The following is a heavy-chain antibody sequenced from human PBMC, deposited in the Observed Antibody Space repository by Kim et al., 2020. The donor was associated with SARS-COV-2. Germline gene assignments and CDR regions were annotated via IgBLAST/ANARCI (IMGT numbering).Heavy chain of an antibody. CDR2: INHSGST. V-gene: IGHV4-34*01. Sequence: SETLSLTCAVYGGSFSGYYWSWIRQPPGKGLEWIGEINHSGSTNYNPSLKSRVTISVDTSKNQFSLKLSSVTAADTAVYYCARGPAGSSWYSHWFDPWG. CDR3: ARGPAGSSWYSHWFDP. J-gene: IGHJ5*02. CDR1: GGSFSGYY. D-gene: IGHD6-13*01.